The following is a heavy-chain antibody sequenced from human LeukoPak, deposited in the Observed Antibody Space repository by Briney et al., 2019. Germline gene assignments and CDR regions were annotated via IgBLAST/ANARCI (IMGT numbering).Heavy chain of an antibody. CDR1: GGLISSSSYY. V-gene: IGHV4-39*01. Sequence: PSETLSLTCTVSGGLISSSSYYWGWIRQPPGKGLEWIGSINYSGNTFYNPSLKSRVTISVDTSKNQFSLNLSSVTAADTAVYYCARRPQSYIDVWGKGTTVTVSS. J-gene: IGHJ6*03. CDR2: INYSGNT. CDR3: ARRPQSYIDV.